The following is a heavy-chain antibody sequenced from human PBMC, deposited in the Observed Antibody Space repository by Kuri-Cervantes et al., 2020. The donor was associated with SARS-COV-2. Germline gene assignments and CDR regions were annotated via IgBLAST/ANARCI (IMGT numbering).Heavy chain of an antibody. CDR1: GYTFTSNA. J-gene: IGHJ6*02. CDR3: ARVQRGDSYYYGMDV. D-gene: IGHD2-21*02. CDR2: INADNDNT. Sequence: ASVKVSCKAYGYTFTSNAMHWVRQAPGQRLEWMGWINADNDNTKYSQKFQSRVSITRDTSASTAYMELGSLRSEDTAVYYCARVQRGDSYYYGMDVWGQGTTVTVSS. V-gene: IGHV1-3*01.